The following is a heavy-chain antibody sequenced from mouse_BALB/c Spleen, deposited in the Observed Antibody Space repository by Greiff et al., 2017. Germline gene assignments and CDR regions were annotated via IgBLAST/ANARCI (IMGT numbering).Heavy chain of an antibody. CDR3: ARITTVVSPHFDY. D-gene: IGHD1-1*01. Sequence: DVMLVESGGGLVKPGGSLKLSCAASGFTFSSYAMSWVRQTPEKRLEWVASISSGGSTYYPDSVKGRFTISRDNARNILYLQMSSLRSEDTAMYYCARITTVVSPHFDYWGQGTTLTVSS. V-gene: IGHV5-6-5*01. J-gene: IGHJ2*01. CDR2: ISSGGST. CDR1: GFTFSSYA.